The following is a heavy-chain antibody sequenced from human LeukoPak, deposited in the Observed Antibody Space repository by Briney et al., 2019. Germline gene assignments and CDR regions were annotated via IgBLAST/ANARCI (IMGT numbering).Heavy chain of an antibody. J-gene: IGHJ4*02. V-gene: IGHV3-7*01. CDR2: IKQDGSEK. CDR1: GFTFSSYW. Sequence: GGSLRLSCAASGFTFSSYWMSWVRQAPGKGLEWVANIKQDGSEKYYVDSVKGRFTISRDNAKNSLYLQMNSLRAEDTAVYYCARDYYDSSGYYHVGYFDCWGQGTLVTVSS. CDR3: ARDYYDSSGYYHVGYFDC. D-gene: IGHD3-22*01.